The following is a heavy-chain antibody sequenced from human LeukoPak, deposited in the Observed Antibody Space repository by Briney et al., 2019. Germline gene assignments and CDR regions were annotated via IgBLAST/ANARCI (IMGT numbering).Heavy chain of an antibody. J-gene: IGHJ3*02. Sequence: KSSETLSLTCTVFGGSISSYYWSWIRQPPGKGLEWIGYIYYSGSTNYNPSLKSLVTISVDTSKNQFSLKLSSVTAADTAVYYCARLWSTVGVIGPYDAFDIWGQGTMVTVSS. CDR2: IYYSGST. V-gene: IGHV4-59*08. D-gene: IGHD3-22*01. CDR1: GGSISSYY. CDR3: ARLWSTVGVIGPYDAFDI.